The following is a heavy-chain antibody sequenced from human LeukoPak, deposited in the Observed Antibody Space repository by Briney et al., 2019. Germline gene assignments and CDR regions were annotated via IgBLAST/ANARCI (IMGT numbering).Heavy chain of an antibody. J-gene: IGHJ4*02. Sequence: PGGSLRLSCAASGFTFSSYSMNWVRQAPVKGLEWVSCISSSSSSIYYGDSVKGRFTISRDNAKNSLYLQMNSLRAEDTAVYYSARDQGTPGPSYFDSWGQGTLVTVSS. CDR1: GFTFSSYS. V-gene: IGHV3-21*01. D-gene: IGHD2-15*01. CDR2: ISSSSSSI. CDR3: ARDQGTPGPSYFDS.